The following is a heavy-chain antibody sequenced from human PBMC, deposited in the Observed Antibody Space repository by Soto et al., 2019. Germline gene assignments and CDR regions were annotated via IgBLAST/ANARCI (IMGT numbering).Heavy chain of an antibody. J-gene: IGHJ4*02. Sequence: PSETLSLTCTVSGGSISSSSYYWGWIRQPPGKGLEWIGSIYYSGNTYYNPSLKSRVTISVDTSKNQFSLKLSSVTAADTAVYYCASLYYYESSGYPPYDYWGQGTLVTVSS. CDR3: ASLYYYESSGYPPYDY. CDR2: IYYSGNT. D-gene: IGHD3-22*01. CDR1: GGSISSSSYY. V-gene: IGHV4-39*01.